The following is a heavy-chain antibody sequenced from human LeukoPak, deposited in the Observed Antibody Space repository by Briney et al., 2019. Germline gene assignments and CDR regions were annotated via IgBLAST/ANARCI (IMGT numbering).Heavy chain of an antibody. CDR3: AREFGDYYDSSGYWVRAFDI. CDR2: INSSSSYT. Sequence: PGGSLRLSFAASGFTFNDYYMSWLRQAPGKGLEWGSYINSSSSYTNYADSVKGRFTISRDNAKNSLYLQMNSLRAEDTAVYYCAREFGDYYDSSGYWVRAFDIWGQGTMVTVSS. V-gene: IGHV3-11*05. J-gene: IGHJ3*02. CDR1: GFTFNDYY. D-gene: IGHD3-22*01.